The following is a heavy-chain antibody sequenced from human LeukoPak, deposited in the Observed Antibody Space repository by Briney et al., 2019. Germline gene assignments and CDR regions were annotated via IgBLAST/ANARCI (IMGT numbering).Heavy chain of an antibody. Sequence: VASVKVSCKASGYTFTSYGISWVRQAPGQGLEWMGWISAYNGNTNYAQKLQGRVTMTTDTSTSTAYMELRSLRSDDTAVYYCARDRSSSSWRYFDYWGQGTLVTVSS. CDR1: GYTFTSYG. V-gene: IGHV1-18*01. J-gene: IGHJ4*02. CDR3: ARDRSSSSWRYFDY. CDR2: ISAYNGNT. D-gene: IGHD6-13*01.